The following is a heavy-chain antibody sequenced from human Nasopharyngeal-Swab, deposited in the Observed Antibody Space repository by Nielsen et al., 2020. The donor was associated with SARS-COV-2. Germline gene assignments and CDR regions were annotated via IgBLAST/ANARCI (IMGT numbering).Heavy chain of an antibody. CDR3: ARDSYRDAFDI. CDR1: GGSISAYF. J-gene: IGHJ3*02. Sequence: SETLSLTCTVSGGSISAYFWNWVRQPPGKGLEWIGYVHFLGSTDYNPSLKSRVTISLDTSNYQFSLRLSSATAADTAVYYCARDSYRDAFDIWGQGTMATVSS. CDR2: VHFLGST. V-gene: IGHV4-59*13.